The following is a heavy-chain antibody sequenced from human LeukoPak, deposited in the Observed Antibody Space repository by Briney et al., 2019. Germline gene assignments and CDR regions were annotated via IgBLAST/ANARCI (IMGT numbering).Heavy chain of an antibody. D-gene: IGHD2-2*02. V-gene: IGHV1-24*01. CDR1: GYTLTELS. CDR2: FDPEDGET. Sequence: GASVTVSCKVSGYTLTELSMHWVRQAPGKGLEWMGGFDPEDGETIYAQKFQGRVTMTEDTSTDTAYMELSSLRSEDTAVYYCATVYQLLYELGYFDYWGQGTLVTVSS. CDR3: ATVYQLLYELGYFDY. J-gene: IGHJ4*02.